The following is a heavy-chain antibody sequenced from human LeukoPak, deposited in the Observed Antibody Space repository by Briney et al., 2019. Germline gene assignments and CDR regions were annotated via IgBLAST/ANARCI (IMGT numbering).Heavy chain of an antibody. CDR1: GYTFTSYA. D-gene: IGHD6-19*01. CDR2: INAGNGNT. J-gene: IGHJ6*02. Sequence: GASVKVSCKASGYTFTSYAIHWVRQAPGQRLEWMGWINAGNGNTRYSQNFQGRVTFTRDTSASTAYMELTSLTSEDTAVYYCARDTFVSDWDRLPIKSHYYQYGMDVWGQGTTVTVSS. V-gene: IGHV1-3*01. CDR3: ARDTFVSDWDRLPIKSHYYQYGMDV.